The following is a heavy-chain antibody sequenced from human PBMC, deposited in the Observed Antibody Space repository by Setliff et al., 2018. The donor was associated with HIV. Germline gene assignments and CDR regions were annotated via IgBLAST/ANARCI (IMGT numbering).Heavy chain of an antibody. J-gene: IGHJ4*02. CDR2: ISGSGGST. CDR3: AKGADPGSSGHYAPYYFDY. Sequence: LRLSCAASGFTFSRYDMSWGRQAPGKGLEWVSVISGSGGSTNYADSVKGRFTISRDSSKNTLYLQMNTLRAEDTAVYYCAKGADPGSSGHYAPYYFDYWGQGTLVTVSS. D-gene: IGHD3-22*01. V-gene: IGHV3-23*01. CDR1: GFTFSRYD.